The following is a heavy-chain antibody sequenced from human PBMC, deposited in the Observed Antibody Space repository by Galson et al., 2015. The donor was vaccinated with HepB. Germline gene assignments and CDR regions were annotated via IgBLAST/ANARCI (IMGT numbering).Heavy chain of an antibody. Sequence: SVKVSCKASGYTFTSYYMHWVRQAPGQGLEWMGIINPSGGSTSYAQKFQGRVTMTRDTSTSTVYMELSSLRPEDTAVYYCARDPLGLAVAGHRASYYYYYGMDVWGQGTTVTVSS. CDR1: GYTFTSYY. CDR3: ARDPLGLAVAGHRASYYYYYGMDV. J-gene: IGHJ6*02. CDR2: INPSGGST. V-gene: IGHV1-46*01. D-gene: IGHD6-19*01.